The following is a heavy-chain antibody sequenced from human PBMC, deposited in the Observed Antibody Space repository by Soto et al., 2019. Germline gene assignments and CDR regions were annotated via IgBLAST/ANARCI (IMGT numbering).Heavy chain of an antibody. CDR1: GFTFSSYA. CDR2: ISYDGSDK. Sequence: QVQLVESGGGVVQPGRSLSLSCAASGFTFSSYAMHWVRQAPGKGLEWVAVISYDGSDKYYAAYVKGRFTISIDNSKNTLNLQMQSLRADETAVYYCAKALGELSPESYDYWGQGALSSVSS. V-gene: IGHV3-30*18. D-gene: IGHD3-16*02. CDR3: AKALGELSPESYDY. J-gene: IGHJ4*02.